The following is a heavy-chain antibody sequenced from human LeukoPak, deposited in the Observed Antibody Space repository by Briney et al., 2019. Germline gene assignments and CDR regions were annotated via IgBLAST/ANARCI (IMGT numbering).Heavy chain of an antibody. D-gene: IGHD1-26*01. CDR2: INHRGST. CDR3: ASSVGSTDY. V-gene: IGHV4-34*01. Sequence: SEALSLTCAVYGGSFSVNYWTWIRQSPGKELEWIGEINHRGSTNYNPSLKSRLTISVDTSKNQFSLKLGSVTAADTAVYYCASSVGSTDYWGQGALVTVSS. CDR1: GGSFSVNY. J-gene: IGHJ4*02.